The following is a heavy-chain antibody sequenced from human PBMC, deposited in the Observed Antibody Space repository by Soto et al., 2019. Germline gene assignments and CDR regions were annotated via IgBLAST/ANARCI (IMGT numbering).Heavy chain of an antibody. D-gene: IGHD2-2*01. CDR3: ASRSPALDY. V-gene: IGHV3-33*01. J-gene: IGHJ4*02. CDR1: GFTFSSFG. Sequence: QVQLVESGGGVVQPGRSLRLSCAASGFTFSSFGMHWVRQAPGKGLEWVAVIWHDGRNKYYADFVKGRFTISRDNSKNTLYVQMNRLRAEDTAVYYCASRSPALDYWGQGTLVTGSS. CDR2: IWHDGRNK.